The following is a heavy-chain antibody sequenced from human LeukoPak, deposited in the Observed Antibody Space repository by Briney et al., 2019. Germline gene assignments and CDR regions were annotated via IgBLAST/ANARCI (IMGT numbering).Heavy chain of an antibody. CDR1: GYTFTAYY. V-gene: IGHV1-2*02. Sequence: GASVKVSCKASGYTFTAYYMHWVRQAPGQGLEWMGWINPNSGGTNYAQRFQGRVTMTRDTSISTAYMELSRLRSDDTAVYYCASLYGDYVGSDYWGQGTLVNVSS. D-gene: IGHD4-17*01. CDR3: ASLYGDYVGSDY. CDR2: INPNSGGT. J-gene: IGHJ4*02.